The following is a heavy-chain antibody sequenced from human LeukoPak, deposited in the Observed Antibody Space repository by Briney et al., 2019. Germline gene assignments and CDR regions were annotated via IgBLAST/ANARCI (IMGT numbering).Heavy chain of an antibody. CDR2: INHSGST. V-gene: IGHV4-34*01. CDR3: AREAAQYYYYMDV. D-gene: IGHD2/OR15-2a*01. J-gene: IGHJ6*03. Sequence: SETLSLTCAVYGGSFSGYYWSWIRQPPGKGLEWIGEINHSGSTNYNPSLKSRVTISVDTSKNQVSLKLSSVTAADTAVYYCAREAAQYYYYMDVWGKGTTVTVSS. CDR1: GGSFSGYY.